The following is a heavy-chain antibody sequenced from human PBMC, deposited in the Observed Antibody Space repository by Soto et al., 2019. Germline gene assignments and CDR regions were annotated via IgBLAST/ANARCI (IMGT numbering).Heavy chain of an antibody. CDR2: IYSSGST. D-gene: IGHD1-26*01. Sequence: PSETLSLTCVVSGASMNTYFWSWIRQPAGKGLEWIGRIYSSGSTNYNPSLKSRVTMSSALRLYLQMNSLRAEDTAVYYCAKTVSGSYFQPYGVPYYFDYWGQGTLVTVSS. J-gene: IGHJ4*02. V-gene: IGHV4-4*07. CDR1: GASMNTYF. CDR3: AKTVSGSYFQPYGVPYYFDY.